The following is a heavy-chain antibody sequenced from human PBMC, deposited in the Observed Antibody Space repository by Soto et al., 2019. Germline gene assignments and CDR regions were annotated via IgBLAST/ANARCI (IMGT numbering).Heavy chain of an antibody. D-gene: IGHD3-22*01. CDR2: ISYDGSNK. V-gene: IGHV3-30-3*01. CDR3: ANNYYDSSGYYLSYYYYGMDV. J-gene: IGHJ6*02. Sequence: GESLKISCAASGFTFSSYAMHWVRQAPGKGLEWVAVISYDGSNKYYADSVKGRFTISRDNSKNTLYLQMNSLRAEDTAVYYCANNYYDSSGYYLSYYYYGMDVWGQGTTVTVSS. CDR1: GFTFSSYA.